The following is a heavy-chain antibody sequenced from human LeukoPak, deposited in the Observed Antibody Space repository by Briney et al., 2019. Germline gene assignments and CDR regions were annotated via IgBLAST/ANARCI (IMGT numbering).Heavy chain of an antibody. D-gene: IGHD3-9*01. CDR2: ISSSSSYI. CDR3: ARDWGYDILTGYLPLDY. J-gene: IGHJ4*02. CDR1: GFTFSSYS. V-gene: IGHV3-21*01. Sequence: PGGSLRLSCAASGFTFSSYSMNWVRQAPGKGLEWVSSISSSSSYIYYADSVKGRFTISRDNAKNSLYLQMNSLRAEDTAVCYCARDWGYDILTGYLPLDYWGQGTLVTVSS.